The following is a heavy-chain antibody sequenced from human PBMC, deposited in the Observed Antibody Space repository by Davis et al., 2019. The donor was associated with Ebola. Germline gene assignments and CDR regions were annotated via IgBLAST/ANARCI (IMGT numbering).Heavy chain of an antibody. J-gene: IGHJ4*02. CDR3: AKGLSYYDR. CDR1: GFTFSSYA. V-gene: IGHV3-23*01. Sequence: GESLKISCAASGFTFSSYAMSWVRQAPGKGLEWVSAISGSGGSTYYADSVKGRFTISRDNSKNTLYLQMNSLRAEDTAVYYCAKGLSYYDRWGQGTLVTVSS. CDR2: ISGSGGST. D-gene: IGHD3-10*02.